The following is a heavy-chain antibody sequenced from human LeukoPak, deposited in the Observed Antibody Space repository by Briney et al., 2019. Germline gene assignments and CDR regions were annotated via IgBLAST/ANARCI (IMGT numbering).Heavy chain of an antibody. CDR2: ISGSGGST. CDR3: ARDFSYYYDSSGSFDY. D-gene: IGHD3-22*01. Sequence: GGSLRLSCAASGFTFSSYAMSWVRQAPGKGLEWVSAISGSGGSTYYADSVKGRFTISRDNSKNTLYLQMNSLRAEDTALYYCARDFSYYYDSSGSFDYWGQGTLVTVSS. J-gene: IGHJ4*02. CDR1: GFTFSSYA. V-gene: IGHV3-23*01.